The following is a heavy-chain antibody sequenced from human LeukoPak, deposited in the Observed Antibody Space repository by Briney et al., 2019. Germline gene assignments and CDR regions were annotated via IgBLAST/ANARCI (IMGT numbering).Heavy chain of an antibody. Sequence: GGSLRLSCAASGFTFSSYSMTWVRQAPGKGLEWVSSFTSRSRTIYYADSVKGRFTISRDDAKKSLYLQMNSLRAEDTAVYYCARVLLGSWDWFDPWGQGTLVTVSS. J-gene: IGHJ5*02. CDR1: GFTFSSYS. CDR3: ARVLLGSWDWFDP. V-gene: IGHV3-21*01. D-gene: IGHD3-10*01. CDR2: FTSRSRTI.